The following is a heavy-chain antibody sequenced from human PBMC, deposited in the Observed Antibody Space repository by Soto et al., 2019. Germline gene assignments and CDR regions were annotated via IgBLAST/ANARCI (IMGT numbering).Heavy chain of an antibody. CDR2: IRISGIIT. CDR1: GFSFTSYA. V-gene: IGHV3-30*04. D-gene: IGHD1-26*01. CDR3: VRGRRGDGSNASFDY. J-gene: IGHJ4*02. Sequence: QVQLVESGGGLVQPGRSLRLSCTASGFSFTSYAIPWVRQAPGRGLEWVPLIRISGIITYYADSVRGRFTISRDNSNNTLDFQMNSLRAEDTAMYYCVRGRRGDGSNASFDYWGQGTLVTVSS.